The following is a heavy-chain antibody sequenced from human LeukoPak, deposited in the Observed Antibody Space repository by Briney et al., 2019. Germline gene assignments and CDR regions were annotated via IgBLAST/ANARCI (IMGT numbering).Heavy chain of an antibody. D-gene: IGHD2-21*02. CDR3: ARAAYCGGDCYYYFDY. Sequence: PSETLSLTCTVSGGSISSYYWHWIRQPPGKGLEWIGYLYYSGNTYYNPSLTSRVTMSVDTSKNQFSLKLSSVTAADTAVYFCARAAYCGGDCYYYFDYWGQGTLVTVSS. V-gene: IGHV4-59*01. CDR2: LYYSGNT. J-gene: IGHJ4*02. CDR1: GGSISSYY.